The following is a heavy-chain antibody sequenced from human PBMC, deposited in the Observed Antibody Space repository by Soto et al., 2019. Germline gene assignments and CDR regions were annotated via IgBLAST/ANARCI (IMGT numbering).Heavy chain of an antibody. J-gene: IGHJ6*03. CDR2: IYYSGST. CDR1: GGSISSYY. V-gene: IGHV4-59*01. CDR3: ASGSYYDFWSGAYYYYMDV. D-gene: IGHD3-3*01. Sequence: ASETLSLTCTVSGGSISSYYWSWIRQPPGKGLEWIGYIYYSGSTNYNPSLKSRVTISVDTSKNQFSLKLSSVTAADTAVYYCASGSYYDFWSGAYYYYMDVWGKGTTVTAP.